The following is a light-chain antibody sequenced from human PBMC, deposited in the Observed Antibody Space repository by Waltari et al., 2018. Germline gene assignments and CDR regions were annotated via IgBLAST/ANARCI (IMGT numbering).Light chain of an antibody. CDR1: QDIRKN. CDR3: QQYANVPLT. J-gene: IGKJ4*01. V-gene: IGKV1-33*01. Sequence: DIQMTQSPSSLSASVGDRVTITCQASQDIRKNLNWFQQKPGKAPQVLIFDASNSQTPVPSRFSGSGSGTDFAFSISSLQPEDIGTYYCQQYANVPLTFGGGTRVEIE. CDR2: DAS.